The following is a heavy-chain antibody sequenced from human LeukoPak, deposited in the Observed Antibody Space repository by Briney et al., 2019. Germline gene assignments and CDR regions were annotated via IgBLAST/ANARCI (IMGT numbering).Heavy chain of an antibody. CDR3: ARDDYRSSSGGFDY. CDR2: ISGFNDNR. Sequence: ASVKLSCKASGYTFTTYGISWVRQAPGQGLQWMGWISGFNDNRHYAPKFQDRVTMTTDTSTSTAYMELRSLRSDDTAIYYCARDDYRSSSGGFDYWGQGTLVIVSS. CDR1: GYTFTTYG. D-gene: IGHD6-6*01. V-gene: IGHV1-18*01. J-gene: IGHJ4*02.